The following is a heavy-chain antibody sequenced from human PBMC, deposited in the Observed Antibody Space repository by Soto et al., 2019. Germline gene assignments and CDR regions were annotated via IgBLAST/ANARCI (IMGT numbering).Heavy chain of an antibody. CDR1: GASLLSSY. CDR3: AKGWDVKYFDH. V-gene: IGHV4-4*07. D-gene: IGHD1-26*01. CDR2: IFSSGRT. J-gene: IGHJ4*02. Sequence: HVQLQESGPGLVKPSETLSLSCSVSGASLLSSYWSWVRQPAGKGLEWIGHIFSSGRTSYNPSLKSRLTMSRGVSNNRCALNLSFVTAADTAVYYCAKGWDVKYFDHWCQGTLVTVSS.